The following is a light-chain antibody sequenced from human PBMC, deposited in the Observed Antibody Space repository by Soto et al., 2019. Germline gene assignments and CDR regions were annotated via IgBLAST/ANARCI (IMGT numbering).Light chain of an antibody. Sequence: ENVLMQSPATLSMSPGGRATLSCRASQSIRIHLAWFQQRPGQAPRLLIYDASNRATGSPARFSGSGSGTDFTLTISSLEPEDSAVYDGQQRTSWPRTFGQGTKLEIK. CDR3: QQRTSWPRT. J-gene: IGKJ2*01. CDR2: DAS. V-gene: IGKV3-11*01. CDR1: QSIRIH.